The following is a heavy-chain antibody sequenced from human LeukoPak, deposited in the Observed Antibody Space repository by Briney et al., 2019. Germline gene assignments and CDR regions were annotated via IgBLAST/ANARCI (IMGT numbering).Heavy chain of an antibody. J-gene: IGHJ4*02. CDR1: GGSISSSSYY. CDR2: IYYSGST. Sequence: SETLSLTCTVPGGSISSSSYYGGWTRQPPGKGLEWIGSIYYSGSTYYNPSLKSRVTISVDTSKNQFSLKLSSVTAADTAVYYCARGHRGFDYWGQGTLVTVSS. CDR3: ARGHRGFDY. V-gene: IGHV4-39*01. D-gene: IGHD1-26*01.